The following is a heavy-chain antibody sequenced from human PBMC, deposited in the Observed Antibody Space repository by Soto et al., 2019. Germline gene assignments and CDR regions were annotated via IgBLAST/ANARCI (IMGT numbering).Heavy chain of an antibody. J-gene: IGHJ5*02. D-gene: IGHD3-9*01. CDR2: ISGSGGST. Sequence: GGSLRLSCAASGFTFSSYAISWVRQAPGKGLEWVSAISGSGGSTYYADSVKGRFTISRDNSKNTLYLQMNSLRAEDTAVYYCAKDGNPIPYLTGYYRLGWFDPWGQGTLVTVSS. CDR3: AKDGNPIPYLTGYYRLGWFDP. CDR1: GFTFSSYA. V-gene: IGHV3-23*01.